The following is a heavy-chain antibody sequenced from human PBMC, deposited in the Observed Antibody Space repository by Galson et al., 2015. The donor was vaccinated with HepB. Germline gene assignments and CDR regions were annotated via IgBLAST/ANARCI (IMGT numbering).Heavy chain of an antibody. V-gene: IGHV1-18*04. CDR2: IGAYNGNT. CDR1: GYTFTSYG. D-gene: IGHD2-15*01. CDR3: ARVGSYDLYLYYFDY. Sequence: SVKVSCKASGYTFTSYGISWVRQAPGQGLEWMGWIGAYNGNTNYAQKLQGRVTMTTDTSTSTAYMELRSLRSDDTAVYYCARVGSYDLYLYYFDYWGQGTLVTVSS. J-gene: IGHJ4*02.